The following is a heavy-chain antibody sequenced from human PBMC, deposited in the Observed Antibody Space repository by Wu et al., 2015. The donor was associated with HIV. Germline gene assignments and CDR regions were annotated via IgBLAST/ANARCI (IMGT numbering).Heavy chain of an antibody. J-gene: IGHJ5*02. V-gene: IGHV1-2*02. CDR3: ARDLSENYCGSGRGSHWFDP. D-gene: IGHD3-10*01. CDR1: GYIFTGYY. Sequence: QVHLVQSGAEVKKPGASVKVSCKASGYIFTGYYMHWVRQAPGQGLEWMGWINPNSGGTNYAQKFQGSVTMTRDTSISTAYMELSRLRSDDTAVYYCARDLSENYCGSGRGSHWFDPWGQGTLVTVSS. CDR2: INPNSGGT.